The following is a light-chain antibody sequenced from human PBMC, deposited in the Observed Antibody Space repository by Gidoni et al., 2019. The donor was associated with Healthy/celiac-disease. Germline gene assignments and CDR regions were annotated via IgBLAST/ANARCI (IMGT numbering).Light chain of an antibody. J-gene: IGKJ2*01. CDR3: QQSYSTPPVT. CDR2: AAS. V-gene: IGKV1-39*01. CDR1: QSISSY. Sequence: DIQMTQSPSSLSASVGDRVTITCRASQSISSYLNWYQQKPGKAPKLLIYAASRLQSGVPSRFSGSGSGTDFTLTISSLQPEDFATYYCQQSYSTPPVTFGQXTKLEIK.